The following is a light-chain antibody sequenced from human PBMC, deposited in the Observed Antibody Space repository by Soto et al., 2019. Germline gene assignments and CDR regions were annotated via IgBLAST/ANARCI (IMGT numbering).Light chain of an antibody. CDR1: SSDVGTYNL. Sequence: QSVLTQPASVSGSPGQSITISCTGTSSDVGTYNLVSWYLQHPGTAPKLIIYEVIKRPSGVSDRFSASKSGNTASLTISGLQAEDEADYYCCSYAGSSTLVFGGGTKVTVL. CDR3: CSYAGSSTLV. V-gene: IGLV2-23*02. CDR2: EVI. J-gene: IGLJ2*01.